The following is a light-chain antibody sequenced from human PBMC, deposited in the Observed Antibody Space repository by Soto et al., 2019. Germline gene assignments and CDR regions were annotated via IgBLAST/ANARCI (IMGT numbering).Light chain of an antibody. V-gene: IGLV2-14*01. CDR2: EVS. CDR3: SSYTSSSTYV. J-gene: IGLJ1*01. Sequence: LTQPASVSGSPGQSITISCTGTSSDVGTYNYVSWNQQHPGKAPKLMIYEVSNRPSGVSNRFSGSKSGNTASLTISGLQAEDEADYYCSSYTSSSTYVFGTGTKVTVL. CDR1: SSDVGTYNY.